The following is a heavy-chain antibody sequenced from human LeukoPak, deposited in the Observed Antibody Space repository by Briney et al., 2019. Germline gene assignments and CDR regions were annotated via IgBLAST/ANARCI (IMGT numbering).Heavy chain of an antibody. J-gene: IGHJ6*03. V-gene: IGHV4-59*01. D-gene: IGHD3-22*01. CDR2: IYYSGST. CDR1: GGSISSYY. CDR3: ARKTYYYDSSGYDYYYMDV. Sequence: PSETLSLTCTVSGGSISSYYWSWIRQPPGKGLEWIGYIYYSGSTNYNPSLKSRVTISVDTSKNQFSLKLSSVTAADTAVYYCARKTYYYDSSGYDYYYMDVWGKGTTVTISS.